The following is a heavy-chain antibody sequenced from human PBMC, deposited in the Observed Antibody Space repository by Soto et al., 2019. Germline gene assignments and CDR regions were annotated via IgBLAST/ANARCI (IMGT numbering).Heavy chain of an antibody. D-gene: IGHD1-1*01. CDR1: GYTFTSYG. V-gene: IGHV1-18*01. CDR2: ISAYNGNT. CDR3: AIPLCDGTGWFCR. J-gene: IGHJ1*01. Sequence: QVQLVQSGAEVKKPGASVKVSCKASGYTFTSYGISWVRQAPGQGLEWMGWISAYNGNTNYAQKLQGRVNMPTDQSPRTSYMELRILREDHTAVYYGAIPLCDGTGWFCRWGQGTLVTVSS.